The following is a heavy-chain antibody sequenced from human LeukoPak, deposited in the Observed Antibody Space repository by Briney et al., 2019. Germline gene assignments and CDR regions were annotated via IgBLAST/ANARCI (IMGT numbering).Heavy chain of an antibody. CDR3: ARVGSYEDFDY. CDR2: ISSDGSNK. D-gene: IGHD1-26*01. CDR1: GFTFSSYA. J-gene: IGHJ4*02. Sequence: PGGSLRLSCAASGFTFSSYAMHWVRQAPGKGLEWVAVISSDGSNKYYADSVKGRFTISRDNSKNTLYLQMNSLRTEDTAVYYCARVGSYEDFDYWGQGTLVTVSS. V-gene: IGHV3-30*04.